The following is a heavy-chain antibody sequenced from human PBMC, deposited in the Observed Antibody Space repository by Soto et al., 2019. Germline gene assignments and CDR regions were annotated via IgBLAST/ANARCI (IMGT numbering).Heavy chain of an antibody. Sequence: PSETLSLTCAISGDSVSSNSAAWNWIRRSPSRGLEWLGRAYYRSKWYTDYAVSVKSRMIINSDTSKNQFSLQLNSVTPEDTAVYYCARHTPGPNFYYGMDVWGQGTTVTVSS. V-gene: IGHV6-1*01. CDR3: ARHTPGPNFYYGMDV. J-gene: IGHJ6*02. CDR1: GDSVSSNSAA. CDR2: AYYRSKWYT.